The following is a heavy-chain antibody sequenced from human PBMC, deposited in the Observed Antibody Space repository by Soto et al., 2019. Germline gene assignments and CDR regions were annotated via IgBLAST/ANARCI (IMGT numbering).Heavy chain of an antibody. CDR2: IYYSGST. Sequence: SETLSLTCTVSGGSISSSSYYWGWIRQPPGKGLEWIGSIYYSGSTYYNPSLKSRVTISVDTSKNQFSLKLSSVTAADTAVYYCARRIRVVPAAMPLGYMDVWGKGTTVTVSS. CDR3: ARRIRVVPAAMPLGYMDV. V-gene: IGHV4-39*01. J-gene: IGHJ6*03. CDR1: GGSISSSSYY. D-gene: IGHD2-2*01.